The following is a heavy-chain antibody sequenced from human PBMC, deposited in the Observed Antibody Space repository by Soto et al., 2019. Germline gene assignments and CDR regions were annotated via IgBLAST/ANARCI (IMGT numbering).Heavy chain of an antibody. CDR1: GFTFSSYA. CDR3: ARDYYDSSGQNIGDY. CDR2: ISGSGGST. D-gene: IGHD3-22*01. V-gene: IGHV3-23*01. J-gene: IGHJ4*02. Sequence: GSPRLSCAASGFTFSSYAMSWVRQAPGKGLEWVSAISGSGGSTYYADSVKGRFTISRDNSKNTLYLQMNSLRAEDTAVYYCARDYYDSSGQNIGDYWGQGTLVTVSS.